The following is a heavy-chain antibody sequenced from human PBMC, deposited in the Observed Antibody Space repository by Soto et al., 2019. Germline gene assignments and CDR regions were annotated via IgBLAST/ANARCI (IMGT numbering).Heavy chain of an antibody. Sequence: GSLRLTFVAPGMTFGSRAMSWVRQAPGEGLEWVSTITDTGGDAKYADSVRGRFAIPRDNSKNTLYLQMSTLRAEDSAIYYCARGPQDYYPGSRIFDLWGRGTLVTVSS. CDR1: GMTFGSRA. V-gene: IGHV3-23*01. CDR3: ARGPQDYYPGSRIFDL. J-gene: IGHJ4*02. CDR2: ITDTGGDA. D-gene: IGHD3-10*01.